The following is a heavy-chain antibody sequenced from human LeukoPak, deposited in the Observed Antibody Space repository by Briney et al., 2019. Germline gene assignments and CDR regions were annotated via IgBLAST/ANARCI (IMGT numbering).Heavy chain of an antibody. CDR2: IIPIFGTA. J-gene: IGHJ5*02. CDR3: ARVEGELRFLEGCWFDP. Sequence: SVKGSCKASGGTFSSYAISWVRQAPGQGLEWMGGIIPIFGTANYAQKFQGRVTITADESTSTAYMELSSLRSEDTAVYYCARVEGELRFLEGCWFDPWGQGTLVTVSS. CDR1: GGTFSSYA. V-gene: IGHV1-69*01. D-gene: IGHD3-3*01.